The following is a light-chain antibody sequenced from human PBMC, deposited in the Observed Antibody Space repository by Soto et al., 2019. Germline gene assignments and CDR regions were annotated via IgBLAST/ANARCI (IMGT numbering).Light chain of an antibody. CDR2: DVS. CDR1: SSDVGGYNY. J-gene: IGLJ3*02. V-gene: IGLV2-11*01. Sequence: QSALTQPRSVSGSPGQSVTISCTGTSSDVGGYNYVSWYQQHPGKAPKLMIDDVSKRPSGVPDRFSGSKSGNTASLTISGLQAGDEAEYYCCSYAGSYTWVFGGGTKLTVL. CDR3: CSYAGSYTWV.